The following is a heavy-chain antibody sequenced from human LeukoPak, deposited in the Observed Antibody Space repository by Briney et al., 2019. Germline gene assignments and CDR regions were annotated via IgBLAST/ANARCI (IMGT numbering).Heavy chain of an antibody. CDR2: IYYSGST. CDR3: ARLSPNIVVVPPAPGYVDY. CDR1: GGSISSSSYY. J-gene: IGHJ4*02. D-gene: IGHD2-2*01. V-gene: IGHV4-39*01. Sequence: PSETLSLTCTVSGGSISSSSYYWGWIRQPPGKGLEWIGNIYYSGSTYYNPSLKSRVTISVDTSKNQFSLKLSSVTAADTAVHYCARLSPNIVVVPPAPGYVDYWGQGTLVTVSS.